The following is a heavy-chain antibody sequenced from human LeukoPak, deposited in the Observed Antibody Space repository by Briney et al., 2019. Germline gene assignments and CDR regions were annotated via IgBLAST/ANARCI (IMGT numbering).Heavy chain of an antibody. Sequence: PGRSLRLSCAASGFLVSSCGMHWVRQAPGKGLEWVAFIRYDGSNKYYADSVKGRFTISRDNSKNTLLLQMNSLRAEDTAVYYCARDGSASDAFDIWGQGTMVTVSS. J-gene: IGHJ3*02. V-gene: IGHV3-33*01. CDR1: GFLVSSCG. CDR2: IRYDGSNK. D-gene: IGHD5-12*01. CDR3: ARDGSASDAFDI.